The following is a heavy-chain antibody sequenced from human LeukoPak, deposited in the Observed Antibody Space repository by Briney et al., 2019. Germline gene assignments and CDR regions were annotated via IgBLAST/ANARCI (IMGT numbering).Heavy chain of an antibody. D-gene: IGHD4-17*01. CDR1: GGSISSYY. Sequence: SETLSLTCTVSGGSISSYYWSWIRQPPGKGLEWIGYIYYSGSTNYNPSLKSRVTILVDTSKNQFSLKLSSVTAADTAVYYCARVRFHPPDFDYWGQGTLVTVSS. V-gene: IGHV4-59*12. J-gene: IGHJ4*02. CDR2: IYYSGST. CDR3: ARVRFHPPDFDY.